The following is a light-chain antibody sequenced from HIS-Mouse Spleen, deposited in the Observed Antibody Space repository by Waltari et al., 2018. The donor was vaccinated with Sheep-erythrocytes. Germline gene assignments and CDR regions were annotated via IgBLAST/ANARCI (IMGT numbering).Light chain of an antibody. Sequence: YDLTQPPPVSVSPGQTASITCSGDALPKKYAYWYPQKSGQAPVLVIYVDSRRPSGIPGRFSGSSSGTMATLTISGAQVEDEADDYCYSTDSSGNGVFGGGTKLTVL. CDR1: ALPKKY. V-gene: IGLV3-10*01. CDR2: VDS. J-gene: IGLJ2*01. CDR3: YSTDSSGNGV.